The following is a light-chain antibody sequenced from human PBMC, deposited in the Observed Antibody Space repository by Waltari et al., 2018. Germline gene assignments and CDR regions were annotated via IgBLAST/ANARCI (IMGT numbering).Light chain of an antibody. V-gene: IGLV2-14*03. J-gene: IGLJ3*02. CDR1: SSDVMCDTH. Sequence: QSALTPPASVSGSPGPSLTISCTPTSSDVMCDTHVHWYQPHPGKAPKVMIYDVDNRPSGVSNRFSGSRSGNTASLTISGLQAEDEADYYCSSYTSSSTWVFGGGTRLTVL. CDR2: DVD. CDR3: SSYTSSSTWV.